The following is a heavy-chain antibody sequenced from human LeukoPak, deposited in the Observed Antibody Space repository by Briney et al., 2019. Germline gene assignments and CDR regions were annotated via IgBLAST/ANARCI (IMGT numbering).Heavy chain of an antibody. CDR2: ISGSGGNT. CDR1: GFTFSNYA. V-gene: IGHV3-23*01. D-gene: IGHD2-2*01. J-gene: IGHJ4*02. CDR3: AKTQMSTSWQTWTFDY. Sequence: GGSLRLSCAASGFTFSNYAMSWVRQAPEKGLEWVSTISGSGGNTYYADSVKGRFTISRDNSKNTLYLQMNSLRAEDTAVYYCAKTQMSTSWQTWTFDYWGQGTLVTVSS.